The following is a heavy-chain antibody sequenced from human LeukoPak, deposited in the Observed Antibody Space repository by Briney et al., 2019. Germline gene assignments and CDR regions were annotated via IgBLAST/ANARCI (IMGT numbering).Heavy chain of an antibody. D-gene: IGHD6-6*01. Sequence: VASVKVSCKASGGTFSSYAISWVRQAPGQGLEWMGGIIPIFGTANYAQKFQGRVTITADESTSTAYMELSSLRSEDTAVYYCAREGEAARLSRTYYYYMDVWGKGTTVTVSS. CDR2: IIPIFGTA. CDR1: GGTFSSYA. CDR3: AREGEAARLSRTYYYYMDV. J-gene: IGHJ6*03. V-gene: IGHV1-69*13.